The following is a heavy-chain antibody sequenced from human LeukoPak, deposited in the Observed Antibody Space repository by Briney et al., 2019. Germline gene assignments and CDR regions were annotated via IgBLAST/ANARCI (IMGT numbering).Heavy chain of an antibody. CDR1: GFTFSNYW. CDR3: ASGRQLGY. V-gene: IGHV3-7*01. Sequence: GGSLRLSCAASGFTFSNYWMSWVRQAPGKGLEWVANIKEDGSEKYYVDSVKGRFTISRDNARNSLYLQMNSPRAEDTAVYYCASGRQLGYWGQGTLVTVSS. D-gene: IGHD6-13*01. CDR2: IKEDGSEK. J-gene: IGHJ4*02.